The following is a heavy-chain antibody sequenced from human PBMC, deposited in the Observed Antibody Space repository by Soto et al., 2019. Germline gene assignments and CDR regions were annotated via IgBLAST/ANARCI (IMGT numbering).Heavy chain of an antibody. D-gene: IGHD3-22*01. CDR3: VIAPQAFYYDSSGYKHD. CDR2: ISSSGSTI. J-gene: IGHJ4*02. Sequence: GESLKISCAASGFTFSSYEMNWVRQAPGKGLEWVSYISSSGSTIYYADSVKGRFTISRDNAKNSLYLQMNSLRAEDTAVYYCVIAPQAFYYDSSGYKHDWGQGTLVTVSS. CDR1: GFTFSSYE. V-gene: IGHV3-48*03.